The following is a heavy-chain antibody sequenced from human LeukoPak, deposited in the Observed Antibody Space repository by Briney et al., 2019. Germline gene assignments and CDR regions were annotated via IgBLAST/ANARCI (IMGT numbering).Heavy chain of an antibody. CDR2: IKTDGSTT. D-gene: IGHD3-10*02. J-gene: IGHJ3*02. V-gene: IGHV3-74*01. Sequence: GGSLRLSCAASGFTFSDYWMHWVRQAPGKGLVWVSRIKTDGSTTYYADSVKGRFTISRDNARNTLYLQMHSPRAEDTAVYYRARLCSTDPLDIWGQGTMVTVSS. CDR3: ARLCSTDPLDI. CDR1: GFTFSDYW.